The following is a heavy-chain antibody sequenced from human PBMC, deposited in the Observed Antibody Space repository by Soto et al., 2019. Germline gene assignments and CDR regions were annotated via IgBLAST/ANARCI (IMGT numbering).Heavy chain of an antibody. V-gene: IGHV1-2*02. D-gene: IGHD2-15*01. Sequence: ASVKVSCKTSGYTFSGYYIHWVRQAPGQGLEWLGWISPNSGGTNYAQRFQGRVTMTRDTSSSTVYMEMSRLTSDDTAVYYCTRARYCSGGTCFGNFFDPWGQGTLATVSS. CDR3: TRARYCSGGTCFGNFFDP. CDR2: ISPNSGGT. CDR1: GYTFSGYY. J-gene: IGHJ5*02.